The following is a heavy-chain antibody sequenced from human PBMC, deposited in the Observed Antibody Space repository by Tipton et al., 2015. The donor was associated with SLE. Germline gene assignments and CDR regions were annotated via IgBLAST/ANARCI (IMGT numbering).Heavy chain of an antibody. CDR2: IYYSGST. V-gene: IGHV4-38-2*02. CDR3: ARDRDYGDYSFDY. CDR1: GYSISSAYY. D-gene: IGHD4-17*01. J-gene: IGHJ4*02. Sequence: TLSLTCSVSGYSISSAYYWSWIRQPPGKGLEWIGYIYYSGSTNYNPSLKSRVTISVDTSKNQFSLKLSSVTAADTAVYYCARDRDYGDYSFDYWGQGTLVTVSS.